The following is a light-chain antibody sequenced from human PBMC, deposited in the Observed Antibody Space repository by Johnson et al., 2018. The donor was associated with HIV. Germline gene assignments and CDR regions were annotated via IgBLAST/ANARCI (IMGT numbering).Light chain of an antibody. CDR2: DNN. Sequence: QSVLKQPPSVSAAPGQKVTISCSGTSSNIGNHYVSWYQLLPGTAPKLLIYDNNQRPSGIPDRFSVSKSGTSATLGITGLQTGDEADYYCGTWDSSLSTYVSVSGTKVSVL. V-gene: IGLV1-51*01. J-gene: IGLJ1*01. CDR1: SSNIGNHY. CDR3: GTWDSSLSTYV.